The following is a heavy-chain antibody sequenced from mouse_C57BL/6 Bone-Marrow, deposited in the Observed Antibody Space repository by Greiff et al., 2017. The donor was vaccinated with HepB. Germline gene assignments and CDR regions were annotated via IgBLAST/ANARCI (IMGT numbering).Heavy chain of an antibody. Sequence: GGGLVQPKGSLKLSCAASGFSFNTYAMNWVRQAPGKGLEWVARIRSKSNNYATYYADSVKDRFTISRDDSESMLYLQMNNLKTEDTAMYYCVRQEDYYDGYYYFDYWGQGTTLTVSS. J-gene: IGHJ2*01. D-gene: IGHD2-3*01. CDR2: IRSKSNNYAT. CDR1: GFSFNTYA. V-gene: IGHV10-1*01. CDR3: VRQEDYYDGYYYFDY.